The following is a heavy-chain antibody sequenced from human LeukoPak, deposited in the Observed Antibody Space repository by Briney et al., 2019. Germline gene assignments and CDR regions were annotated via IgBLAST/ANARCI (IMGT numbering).Heavy chain of an antibody. CDR2: INPSGGST. D-gene: IGHD2-2*01. V-gene: IGHV1-46*01. Sequence: ASVKVSCKASGYTFTSYYMHWVRQAPGQGLEWMGIINPSGGSTSYAQKFQGRVAMTRDTSTSTVYMELSSLRSEDTAVYYCARDYPVVPAAIVGLSYGMDVWGQGTTATVSS. CDR3: ARDYPVVPAAIVGLSYGMDV. CDR1: GYTFTSYY. J-gene: IGHJ6*02.